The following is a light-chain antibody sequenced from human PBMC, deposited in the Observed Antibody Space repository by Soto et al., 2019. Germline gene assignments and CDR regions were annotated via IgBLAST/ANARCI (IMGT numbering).Light chain of an antibody. CDR3: QQDYNLPPTWT. CDR1: QSVSSSY. J-gene: IGKJ1*01. CDR2: GAS. Sequence: PGDRVTLSCRASQSVSSSYLTWYQQKPGQAPRLLIYGASTRATRIPARFSGSGSGTDFTLTISSLQPEDFAVYYRQQDYNLPPTWTFGQGTKVEIK. V-gene: IGKV3D-7*01.